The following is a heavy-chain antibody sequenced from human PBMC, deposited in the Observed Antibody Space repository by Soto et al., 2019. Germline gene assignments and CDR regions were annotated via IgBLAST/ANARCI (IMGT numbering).Heavy chain of an antibody. CDR2: ISASGGSA. Sequence: GGSLRLSCAAPGFRFSIYAMSWVRHAPGQGPEWLSVISASGGSAYYADSVRGRFTISRDNSKNTLYLQMKSLGAEDTAVYYCASSSALWHGMDAWGQGTTVTVSS. CDR3: ASSSALWHGMDA. D-gene: IGHD6-6*01. CDR1: GFRFSIYA. J-gene: IGHJ6*02. V-gene: IGHV3-23*01.